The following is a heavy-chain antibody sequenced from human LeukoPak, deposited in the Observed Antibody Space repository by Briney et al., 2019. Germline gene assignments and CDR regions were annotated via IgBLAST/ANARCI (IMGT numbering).Heavy chain of an antibody. CDR2: IKSKTDGGTR. CDR1: GLTFSNAW. CDR3: AKVGGYYYDY. V-gene: IGHV3-15*01. Sequence: GGSLRLSCEASGLTFSNAWMTWVRQAPGKGLEWVGRIKSKTDGGTRDYAAPVKGRFTISRDDSKNTAYLQMNSLKTEDAAVYYCAKVGGYYYDYWGQGTLVTVSS. J-gene: IGHJ4*02. D-gene: IGHD3-22*01.